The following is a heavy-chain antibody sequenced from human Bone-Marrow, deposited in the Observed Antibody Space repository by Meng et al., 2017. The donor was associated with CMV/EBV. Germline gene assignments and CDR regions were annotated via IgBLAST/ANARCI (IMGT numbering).Heavy chain of an antibody. CDR3: AKTKARNFWSGYLDY. D-gene: IGHD3-3*01. Sequence: ASVKVSCKASGYTFTNSYFHWVRQAPGQGLEWMARINPTGDSPTCAQKFQGRVTMTRDTSTTTVYLDLTSLTSEDTAVYYCAKTKARNFWSGYLDYWGQGAQVTVSS. CDR2: INPTGDSP. J-gene: IGHJ4*02. V-gene: IGHV1-46*01. CDR1: GYTFTNSY.